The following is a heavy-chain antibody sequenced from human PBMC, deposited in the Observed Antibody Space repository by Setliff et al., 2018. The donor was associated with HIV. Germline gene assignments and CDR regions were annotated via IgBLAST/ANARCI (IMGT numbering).Heavy chain of an antibody. Sequence: GGSLRLSCAVSGFTFSTYAMIWVRQAPGKGLEWVAVIYFDGSDRSYADSVKGRFTISRDNSKNTVYLEMNSLRAEDTAVYYCAKDVAGLSPNRNVKSGYFDYWGQGTLVTVSS. V-gene: IGHV3-30*04. CDR3: AKDVAGLSPNRNVKSGYFDY. D-gene: IGHD1-26*01. CDR2: IYFDGSDR. J-gene: IGHJ4*02. CDR1: GFTFSTYA.